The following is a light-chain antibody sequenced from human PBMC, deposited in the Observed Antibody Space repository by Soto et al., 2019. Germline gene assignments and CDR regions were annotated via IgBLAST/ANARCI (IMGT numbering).Light chain of an antibody. V-gene: IGLV2-11*01. CDR1: SSDVGGYNY. J-gene: IGLJ1*01. CDR2: DVS. CDR3: CSYAGGGV. Sequence: ALTQPRSVSGSPGQSVTISCTGTSSDVGGYNYVSWYQQHPGKAPKLMIYDVSKRPSGVPDRFSGSKSGNTASLTISGLQAEDEADYYCCSYAGGGVFGTGTKLTAL.